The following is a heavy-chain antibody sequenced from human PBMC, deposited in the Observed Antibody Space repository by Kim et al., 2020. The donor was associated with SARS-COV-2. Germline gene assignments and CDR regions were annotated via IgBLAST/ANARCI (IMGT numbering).Heavy chain of an antibody. J-gene: IGHJ3*02. D-gene: IGHD3-3*01. CDR1: GFTFSSYG. V-gene: IGHV3-30*18. CDR3: AKASIFLEWLSSPSNAFDI. CDR2: ISYDGSNK. Sequence: GGSLRLSCAASGFTFSSYGMHWVRQAPGKGLEWVAVISYDGSNKYYADSVKGRFTISRDNSKNTLYLQMNSLRAEDTAVYYCAKASIFLEWLSSPSNAFDIWGQGTMVTVSS.